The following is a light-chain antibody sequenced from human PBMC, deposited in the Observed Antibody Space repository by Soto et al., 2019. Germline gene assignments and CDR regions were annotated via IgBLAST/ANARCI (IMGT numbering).Light chain of an antibody. V-gene: IGKV3-15*01. CDR1: QSIYSN. Sequence: TQSPATLSVPQGERATLPCRASQSIYSNLAWYYQRPGQSPRLLIYGTSTRATGIPARFSGSGSGTEFTLTISSLQPEDFAIYYCQQYNSLPQTFGQGTMVEVK. CDR3: QQYNSLPQT. CDR2: GTS. J-gene: IGKJ1*01.